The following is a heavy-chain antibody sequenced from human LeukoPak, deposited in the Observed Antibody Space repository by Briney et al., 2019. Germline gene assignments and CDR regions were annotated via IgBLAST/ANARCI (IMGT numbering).Heavy chain of an antibody. CDR3: ARGRPGESFYYYYYYGMDV. D-gene: IGHD3-10*01. V-gene: IGHV1-2*02. CDR2: INPNSGGT. Sequence: ASVKVSFKASGYTFTCYYMHWVRQAPGQGLEWMGWINPNSGGTNYAQKFQSRVTMTRDTSISTAYMELSRLRSDHTTVYYCARGRPGESFYYYYYYGMDVWGQGTTVTVSS. J-gene: IGHJ6*02. CDR1: GYTFTCYY.